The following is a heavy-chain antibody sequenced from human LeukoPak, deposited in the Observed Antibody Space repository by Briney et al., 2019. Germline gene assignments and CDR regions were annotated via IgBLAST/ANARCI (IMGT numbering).Heavy chain of an antibody. CDR1: GYSISSGYY. J-gene: IGHJ6*02. V-gene: IGHV4-38-2*02. D-gene: IGHD6-13*01. CDR2: IYHSGST. Sequence: SETLSLTCTVSGYSISSGYYWGWIRQPPGKGLEWIGSIYHSGSTYYNPSLKSRVTISVDTSKNQFSLKLSSVTAADTAVYYCARIFSYSSSRAEELYYYYGMDVWGQGTTVTVSS. CDR3: ARIFSYSSSRAEELYYYYGMDV.